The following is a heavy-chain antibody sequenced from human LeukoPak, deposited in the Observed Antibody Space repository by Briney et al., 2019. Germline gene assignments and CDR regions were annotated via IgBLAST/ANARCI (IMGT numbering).Heavy chain of an antibody. D-gene: IGHD1-26*01. V-gene: IGHV4-30-4*07. CDR3: ARDLPGRSIRGY. CDR1: GGSISSGGYS. CDR2: IYYSGNT. Sequence: PSETLSLTCAVSGGSISSGGYSWNWIRQPPGKGLEWIGHIYYSGNTYYNPSLKSRITISVDTSKNQFSLKLSSVTAADTAVYYCARDLPGRSIRGYWGQGTLVTVSS. J-gene: IGHJ4*02.